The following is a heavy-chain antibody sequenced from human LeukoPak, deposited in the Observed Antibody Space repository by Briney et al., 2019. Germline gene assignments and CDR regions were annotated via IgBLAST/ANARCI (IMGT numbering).Heavy chain of an antibody. CDR3: AKGRELTFYYYYYMDV. CDR2: ISYDGSNK. V-gene: IGHV3-30*18. D-gene: IGHD1-26*01. CDR1: GFTFSSYG. Sequence: PGGSLRLSCAASGFTFSSYGMHWVRQAPGKGLEWVEVISYDGSNKYYADSVKGRFTISRDNSKNTLYLQMNSLRAEDTAVYYCAKGRELTFYYYYYMDVWGKGTTVTVSS. J-gene: IGHJ6*03.